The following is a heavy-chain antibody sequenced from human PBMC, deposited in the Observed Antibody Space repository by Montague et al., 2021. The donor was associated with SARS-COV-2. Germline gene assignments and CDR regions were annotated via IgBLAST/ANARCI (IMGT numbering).Heavy chain of an antibody. CDR1: GFYFNDYG. CDR3: AKCLRFSGFDGNYFDS. D-gene: IGHD5-12*01. CDR2: VSGDGDST. V-gene: IGHV3-23*01. J-gene: IGHJ4*02. Sequence: SRSLSWAVSGFYFNDYGMSWVRQAPGKGLDWVSAVSGDGDSTYYADSVKGRFTISRDNSKNTLYLQMNSLRAEDTAVYYCAKCLRFSGFDGNYFDSWGQGTLVTVSS.